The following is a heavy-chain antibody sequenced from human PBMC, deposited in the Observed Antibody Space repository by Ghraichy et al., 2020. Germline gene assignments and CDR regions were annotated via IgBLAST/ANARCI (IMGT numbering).Heavy chain of an antibody. J-gene: IGHJ4*02. CDR3: ARSLHIAVVPTEGFYFDY. CDR2: IKQDGSEK. D-gene: IGHD2-2*01. Sequence: GGSLRLSCAASGFTFSSYWMSWVRQTQGKGLSWVATIKQDGSEKFYVDSVKGRITISRDNAEKSLYLQMNSLRAEDTAVYYCARSLHIAVVPTEGFYFDYGGQGTLVTGSS. V-gene: IGHV3-7*01. CDR1: GFTFSSYW.